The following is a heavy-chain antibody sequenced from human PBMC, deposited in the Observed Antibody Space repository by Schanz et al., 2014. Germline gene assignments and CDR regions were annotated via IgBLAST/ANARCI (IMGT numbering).Heavy chain of an antibody. CDR2: FSGGGGTT. Sequence: EVQLLESGGGLVQPGGSLRLSCAASGFTFSSYAMSWVRQAPGKGLEWVSAFSGGGGTTYYADSVKGRFTVSRDNSKNTLYLQLNSLRAEDTAVYYCAKGPYYYYYMDVWGNGTTVTVSS. V-gene: IGHV3-23*01. CDR3: AKGPYYYYYMDV. CDR1: GFTFSSYA. J-gene: IGHJ6*03.